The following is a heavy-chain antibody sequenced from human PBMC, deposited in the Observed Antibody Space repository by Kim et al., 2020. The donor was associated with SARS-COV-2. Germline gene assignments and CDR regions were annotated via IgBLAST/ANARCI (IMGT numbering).Heavy chain of an antibody. Sequence: SETLSLTCTVSGGSISSYYWSWIRQPPGKGLEWIGYIYYSGSTNYNPSLKSRVTISVDTSKNQFSLKLSSVTAADTAVYYCARMDYYDSSGRTNYYYYGMDVWGQGTTVTVSS. CDR1: GGSISSYY. J-gene: IGHJ6*02. V-gene: IGHV4-59*13. D-gene: IGHD3-22*01. CDR3: ARMDYYDSSGRTNYYYYGMDV. CDR2: IYYSGST.